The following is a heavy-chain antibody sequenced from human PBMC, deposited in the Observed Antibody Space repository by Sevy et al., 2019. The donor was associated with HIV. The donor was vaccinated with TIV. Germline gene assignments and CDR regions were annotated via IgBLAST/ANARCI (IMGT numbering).Heavy chain of an antibody. CDR2: IYYSRST. Sequence: SETLSLTCTVSDVSISSGTNYWGWLRQPPGKGLEWIGSIYYSRSTYYNPSLKSRVTISADTSMTQFSLKLSSVTVADTAVYYCARQRGGWYEYDASDVWGQGTMVTVSS. CDR1: DVSISSGTNY. J-gene: IGHJ3*01. V-gene: IGHV4-39*01. CDR3: ARQRGGWYEYDASDV. D-gene: IGHD6-19*01.